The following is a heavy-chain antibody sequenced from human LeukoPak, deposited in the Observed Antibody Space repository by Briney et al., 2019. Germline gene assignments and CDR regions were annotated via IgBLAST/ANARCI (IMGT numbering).Heavy chain of an antibody. D-gene: IGHD3-3*01. J-gene: IGHJ4*02. Sequence: GASVKVFCKASGYTFITYGISWVRQAPGQGLEWMGWIGAYNGNTNYAQKLQGRVTMTTDTSTRTAYMELRSLRSDDSAVYYCARSLPDLEWLTHFDYWGQGTLVTVSS. V-gene: IGHV1-18*01. CDR3: ARSLPDLEWLTHFDY. CDR1: GYTFITYG. CDR2: IGAYNGNT.